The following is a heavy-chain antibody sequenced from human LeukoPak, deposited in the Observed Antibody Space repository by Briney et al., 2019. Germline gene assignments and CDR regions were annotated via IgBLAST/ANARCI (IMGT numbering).Heavy chain of an antibody. CDR1: GFTLSAYA. J-gene: IGHJ4*02. CDR2: ITASSADYT. CDR3: AKIYGSGWSGY. D-gene: IGHD6-19*01. Sequence: PGGSLRLSCAASGFTLSAYAIIWVRQAPGKGLEWVSGITASSADYTYYADSVEGRFTISRDNSKNTVYLQMNSLRVEDTALYYSAKIYGSGWSGYWGQGTLVTVSS. V-gene: IGHV3-23*01.